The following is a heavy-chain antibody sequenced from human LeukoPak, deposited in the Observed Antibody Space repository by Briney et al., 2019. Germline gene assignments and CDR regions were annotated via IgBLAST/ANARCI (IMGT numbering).Heavy chain of an antibody. D-gene: IGHD3-22*01. J-gene: IGHJ4*02. V-gene: IGHV1-18*01. Sequence: GASVKVSCKASGYTFTSYGISWVRQAPGQGLEWMGWISAYNGNTHSAQKLQGRVTMTTDTPTSTAYMELRSLRSDDTAVYYCARGFPPRRQYDSSGYYSYYFDYWGQGTLVTVSS. CDR1: GYTFTSYG. CDR3: ARGFPPRRQYDSSGYYSYYFDY. CDR2: ISAYNGNT.